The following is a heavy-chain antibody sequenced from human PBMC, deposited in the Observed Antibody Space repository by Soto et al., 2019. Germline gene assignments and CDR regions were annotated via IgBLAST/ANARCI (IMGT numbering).Heavy chain of an antibody. D-gene: IGHD2-21*02. CDR3: AKDRVVLTAYAMDV. V-gene: IGHV3-30*18. Sequence: QVQLVESGGGVVQPGRSLRLCCEGSGFSLSHYGMHWVRQAPGQGLEWVATISYDGSAKYHSDSVGGRFAISRDNSNNTLYLQVNSLRAEDTAVYYCAKDRVVLTAYAMDVWGQGTAVTVSS. CDR1: GFSLSHYG. CDR2: ISYDGSAK. J-gene: IGHJ6*02.